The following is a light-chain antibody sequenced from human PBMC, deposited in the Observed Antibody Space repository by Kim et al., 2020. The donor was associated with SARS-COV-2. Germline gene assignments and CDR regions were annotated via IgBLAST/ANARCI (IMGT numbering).Light chain of an antibody. Sequence: SSELTQPPSVSVAPGKTARITCGGNNIGSKSVHWYQQKPGQAPVLVIYYDSDRPSGIPERFSGSNYGNTATLTISRVEAGDEADYSCQVWDSSSDHVVFGGGTQLTVL. CDR2: YDS. J-gene: IGLJ2*01. CDR3: QVWDSSSDHVV. V-gene: IGLV3-21*04. CDR1: NIGSKS.